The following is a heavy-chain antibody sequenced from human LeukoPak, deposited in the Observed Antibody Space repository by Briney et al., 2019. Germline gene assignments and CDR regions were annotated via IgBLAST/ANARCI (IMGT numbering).Heavy chain of an antibody. V-gene: IGHV3-30*18. D-gene: IGHD5-18*01. J-gene: IGHJ4*02. Sequence: PGGSLRLSCAASGFTFSGYGIHWVRQAPGKGLEWVAVISYDGSNKYYADSVKGRFTISRDDSKNTLHLQMNSLRAEDTAVYYCAKDFATYTYGQYYFDYWGQGTLVTVSS. CDR3: AKDFATYTYGQYYFDY. CDR1: GFTFSGYG. CDR2: ISYDGSNK.